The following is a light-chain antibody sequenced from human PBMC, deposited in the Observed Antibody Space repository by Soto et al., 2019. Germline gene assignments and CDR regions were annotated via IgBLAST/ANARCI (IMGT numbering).Light chain of an antibody. V-gene: IGKV1-39*01. CDR1: QSISSF. Sequence: DIQMTQSPSSQSASVGDRVTLTCRASQSISSFLNWYQQKPGKAPKVLIYGASSLQTGVPSRFSGSGSGTDFTLTISSLQPEDSATYYCQQSHSAWTFGQGTKVEI. J-gene: IGKJ1*01. CDR2: GAS. CDR3: QQSHSAWT.